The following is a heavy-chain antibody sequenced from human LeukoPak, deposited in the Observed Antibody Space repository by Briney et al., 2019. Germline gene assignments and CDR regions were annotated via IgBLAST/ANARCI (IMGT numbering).Heavy chain of an antibody. CDR2: IYTSGST. D-gene: IGHD5-12*01. Sequence: SQTLSLTCTVSGGSISSGSYYWSWIRQPAGKGLEWIGRIYTSGSTNYNPSLKSRVTISPDTSKNQFSLKLSSVTAADTAVYYCARELAGYGKLDYWGQGILVTVSS. V-gene: IGHV4-61*02. CDR3: ARELAGYGKLDY. CDR1: GGSISSGSYY. J-gene: IGHJ4*02.